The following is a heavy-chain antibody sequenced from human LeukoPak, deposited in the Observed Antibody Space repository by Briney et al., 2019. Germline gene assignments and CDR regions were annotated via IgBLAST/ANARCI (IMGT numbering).Heavy chain of an antibody. CDR1: GFTFSSYS. Sequence: GGSLRLSCAAPGFTFSSYSMNWVRQAPGKGLEWVSSISSSSSYIYYADSVKGRFTISRDNAKNSLYLQMNSLRAEDTAVYYCAAAVDYYDSAGFDYWGQGTLVTVSS. J-gene: IGHJ4*02. D-gene: IGHD3-22*01. V-gene: IGHV3-21*01. CDR3: AAAVDYYDSAGFDY. CDR2: ISSSSSYI.